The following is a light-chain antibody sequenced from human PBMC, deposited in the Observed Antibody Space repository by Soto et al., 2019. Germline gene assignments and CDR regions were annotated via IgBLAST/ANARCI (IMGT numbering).Light chain of an antibody. CDR3: SSYAGSNNVI. CDR1: SSDVGGYNY. V-gene: IGLV2-8*01. J-gene: IGLJ2*01. CDR2: EVS. Sequence: QSVLTQPPSASGSPGQSVTISCTGTSSDVGGYNYVSWYQQHPGKAPKLMIYEVSKRPSGVSDRLSGSKSGNTASLTVSGLQAEDEADYYCSSYAGSNNVIFGGGTKLTVL.